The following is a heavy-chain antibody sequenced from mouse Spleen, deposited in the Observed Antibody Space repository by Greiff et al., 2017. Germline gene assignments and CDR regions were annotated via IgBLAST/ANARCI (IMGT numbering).Heavy chain of an antibody. CDR2: ISSGSSTI. V-gene: IGHV5-17*01. D-gene: IGHD2-3*01. Sequence: EVMLVESGGGLVKPGGSLKLSCAASGFTFSDYGMHWVRQAPEKGLEWVAYISSGSSTIYYADKVKGRFTISRDNAKNTLFLQMTSLRSEDTAMYYCARSFYDPYAMDYWGQGTSVTVSS. CDR3: ARSFYDPYAMDY. CDR1: GFTFSDYG. J-gene: IGHJ4*01.